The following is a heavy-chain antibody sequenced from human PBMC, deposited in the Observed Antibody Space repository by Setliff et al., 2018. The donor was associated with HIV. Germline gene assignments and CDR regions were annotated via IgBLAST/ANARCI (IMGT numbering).Heavy chain of an antibody. Sequence: PGGSLRLSCAASGFTFSRYWMHWVRQAPGQGLVWVSGINNDTTTTTYGASVKGRFSISRDNAKNTLYLQMNGLRAEDTALYYCAKVGTYNHTSDFDHWGRGTLVTVSS. CDR2: INNDTTTT. CDR3: AKVGTYNHTSDFDH. CDR1: GFTFSRYW. V-gene: IGHV3-74*01. D-gene: IGHD1-20*01. J-gene: IGHJ2*01.